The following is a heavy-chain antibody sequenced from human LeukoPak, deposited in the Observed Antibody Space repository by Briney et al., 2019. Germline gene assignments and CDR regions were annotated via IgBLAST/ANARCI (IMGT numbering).Heavy chain of an antibody. J-gene: IGHJ5*02. CDR2: IVVGSGNT. V-gene: IGHV1-58*01. D-gene: IGHD2-2*01. CDR3: AAGRGRYCSSTSCSLVVSWFDP. Sequence: SVKVSCKASGFTFTSSAVQWVRQARGQRLEWIGWIVVGSGNTNYAQKFQERVTITRDTSTSTAYMELSSLRSEDTAVYYCAAGRGRYCSSTSCSLVVSWFDPWGQGTLVTVSS. CDR1: GFTFTSSA.